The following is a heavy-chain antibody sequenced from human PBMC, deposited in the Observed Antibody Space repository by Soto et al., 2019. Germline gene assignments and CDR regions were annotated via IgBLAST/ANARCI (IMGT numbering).Heavy chain of an antibody. CDR1: GFTFSSYA. CDR3: AKDSLYIKCAFDI. D-gene: IGHD1-20*01. V-gene: IGHV3-23*01. J-gene: IGHJ3*02. CDR2: ISGSGGST. Sequence: GGSLRLSCAASGFTFSSYAMSWVRQAPGKGLEWVSAISGSGGSTYYAESVKGRFTISRDNSKNTLYLQMNSLRAEDTAVYYCAKDSLYIKCAFDIWGQGTMVTVSS.